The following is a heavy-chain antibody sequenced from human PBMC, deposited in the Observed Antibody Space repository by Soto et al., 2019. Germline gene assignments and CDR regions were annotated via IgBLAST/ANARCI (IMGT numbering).Heavy chain of an antibody. Sequence: GGSLRLSCAASGFTFSSYGMHWVRQAPGKGLEWVAVISYDGSNKYYADSVKGRFTISRDNSKNTLYLQMNSLRAEDTAVYYCAKDLVPQWLVHYYYYGMDVWGQGTTVTVSS. V-gene: IGHV3-30*18. CDR2: ISYDGSNK. CDR3: AKDLVPQWLVHYYYYGMDV. J-gene: IGHJ6*02. D-gene: IGHD6-19*01. CDR1: GFTFSSYG.